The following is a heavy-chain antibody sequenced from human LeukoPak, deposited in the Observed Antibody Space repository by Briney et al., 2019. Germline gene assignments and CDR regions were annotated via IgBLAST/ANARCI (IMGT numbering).Heavy chain of an antibody. CDR2: IYTSGST. CDR1: GVSVTTNY. D-gene: IGHD4-23*01. J-gene: IGHJ4*02. Sequence: SETLSLTCTVSGVSVTTNYWGWIRQPAGKGLEWIGRIYTSGSTNYNPSLKSRVTLSLDKSKNQLSLKLKSVTTSDTALYYCARDRGGNYYFDYWGQGTLVTVSS. CDR3: ARDRGGNYYFDY. V-gene: IGHV4-4*07.